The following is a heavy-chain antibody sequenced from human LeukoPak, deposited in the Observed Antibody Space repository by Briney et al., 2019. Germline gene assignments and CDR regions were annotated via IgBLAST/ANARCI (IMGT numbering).Heavy chain of an antibody. CDR2: ISSSGSYI. Sequence: PGGSLRLSCAASGFTFSSYSMNWVRQVPGKGLEWVSSISSSGSYIYYADSVKGRFTISRDNAKNSLYLQMNSLRAEDTAVYYCARDLSSSSTAYFQHWGQGTLVTVSS. D-gene: IGHD6-6*01. CDR1: GFTFSSYS. V-gene: IGHV3-21*01. CDR3: ARDLSSSSTAYFQH. J-gene: IGHJ1*01.